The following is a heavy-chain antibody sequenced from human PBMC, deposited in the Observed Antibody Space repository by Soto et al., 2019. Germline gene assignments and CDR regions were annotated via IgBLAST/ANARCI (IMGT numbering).Heavy chain of an antibody. CDR2: IDLSDSYI. J-gene: IGHJ3*01. Sequence: GESLKISCKGSGYTFSTSWISWVRQMPGKGLEGMGRIDLSDSYINYSPSFQGHVSISADKSISTAYLQWSSLKASDTAIYYCARQVRYYDSSGYDYDAFDVWGQGTKVTVSS. CDR3: ARQVRYYDSSGYDYDAFDV. CDR1: GYTFSTSW. D-gene: IGHD3-22*01. V-gene: IGHV5-10-1*01.